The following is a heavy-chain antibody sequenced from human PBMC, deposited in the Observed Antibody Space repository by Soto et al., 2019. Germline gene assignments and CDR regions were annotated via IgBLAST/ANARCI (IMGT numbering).Heavy chain of an antibody. CDR2: IIPRSAKS. J-gene: IGHJ4*02. CDR1: GDMFDTYT. CDR3: GRDLGGWPDY. Sequence: SVKVSCKASGDMFDTYTITWMRQAPGRGLEWVGGIIPRSAKSNYAQKFEGRVTITADESTSTAYMELSSLRSDDTAVHYCGRDLGGWPDYWGQGTLVTVSS. D-gene: IGHD6-19*01. V-gene: IGHV1-69*13.